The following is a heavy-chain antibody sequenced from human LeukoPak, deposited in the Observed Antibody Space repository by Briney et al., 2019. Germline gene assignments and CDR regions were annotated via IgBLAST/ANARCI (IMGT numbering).Heavy chain of an antibody. CDR2: ISWNIDSI. CDR1: GFTFDDYA. CDR3: ARGNTPTYYDILTGYIPSDY. D-gene: IGHD3-9*01. Sequence: PGRSLRLSCAASGFTFDDYAMHWVRQAPGKGLEWVSGISWNIDSIDYADSVKGRFTISRDNSKNTLYLQTNSLRAEDTAVYYCARGNTPTYYDILTGYIPSDYWGQGTLVTVSS. J-gene: IGHJ4*02. V-gene: IGHV3-9*01.